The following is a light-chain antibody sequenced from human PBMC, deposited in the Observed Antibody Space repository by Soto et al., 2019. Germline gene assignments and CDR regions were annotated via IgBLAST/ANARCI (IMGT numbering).Light chain of an antibody. Sequence: DIQMTQSPFTLSASVGDRVTITCRGSQSVSTWLAWFQQKPGKAPNLLISRASRLETGVPSRFSGPGSGTQFTLTINNLQPEDFATYYCQQYDTFWTFGQGTKVEV. V-gene: IGKV1-5*03. CDR3: QQYDTFWT. J-gene: IGKJ1*01. CDR1: QSVSTW. CDR2: RAS.